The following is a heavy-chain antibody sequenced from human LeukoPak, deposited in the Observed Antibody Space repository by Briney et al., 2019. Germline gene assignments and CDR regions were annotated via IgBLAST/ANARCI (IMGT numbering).Heavy chain of an antibody. V-gene: IGHV1-46*02. D-gene: IGHD4-17*01. CDR3: ASEKNYGDKYFDS. Sequence: ASLKISCKASGDTFNIHYFHWNRQAPGQGLEWMGIINRVDGIRGNAQTFQGRLMLTKDTSTSTAYMELSSLRSEDTAIYYCASEKNYGDKYFDSWGQGTVVTVSS. CDR1: GDTFNIHY. CDR2: INRVDGIR. J-gene: IGHJ4*02.